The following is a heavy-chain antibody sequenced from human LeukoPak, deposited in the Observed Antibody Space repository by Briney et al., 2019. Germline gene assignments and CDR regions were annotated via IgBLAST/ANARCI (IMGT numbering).Heavy chain of an antibody. Sequence: GGSLRLSCAGSGFSFSSHGIHWVRQAPGKGLEWTSVIGDDGSHKIYADSVKGRFTLSRDNSKNTLYLQMNSLRPEDTAVYYCXXXXXXGNWYFDLWGRGTLITVPS. CDR2: IGDDGSHK. J-gene: IGHJ2*01. V-gene: IGHV3-30*03. CDR1: GFSFSSHG. CDR3: XXXXXXGNWYFDL.